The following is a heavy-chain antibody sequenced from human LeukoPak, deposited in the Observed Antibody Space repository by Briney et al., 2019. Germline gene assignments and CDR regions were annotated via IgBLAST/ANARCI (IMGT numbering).Heavy chain of an antibody. V-gene: IGHV3-53*01. D-gene: IGHD6-19*01. CDR3: ARESGSGWYTVDY. J-gene: IGHJ4*02. CDR2: IYTDAST. Sequence: RGSLRLSCAASGFTFSSYWMHWVRQAPGKGLEWVSVIYTDASTYYADSVKGRFTVSRDNSKNTLYLQMNSLRAEDTALYYCARESGSGWYTVDYWGQGTLVTVSS. CDR1: GFTFSSYW.